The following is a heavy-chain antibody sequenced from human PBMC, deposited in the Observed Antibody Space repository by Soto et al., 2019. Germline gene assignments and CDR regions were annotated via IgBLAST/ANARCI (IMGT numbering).Heavy chain of an antibody. Sequence: QVQLQQWGAGLLKPSETLSLTCAVYGGSFSCYYWSWIRQPPGKGREWIGEINHSGSTNYNPSLKSRVTISVDTSKHQFSLKLSSVTAEDTAVYYCARGHVVVVAATSVYWFDPWGQGTLVTVSS. CDR2: INHSGST. V-gene: IGHV4-34*01. CDR1: GGSFSCYY. CDR3: ARGHVVVVAATSVYWFDP. D-gene: IGHD2-15*01. J-gene: IGHJ5*02.